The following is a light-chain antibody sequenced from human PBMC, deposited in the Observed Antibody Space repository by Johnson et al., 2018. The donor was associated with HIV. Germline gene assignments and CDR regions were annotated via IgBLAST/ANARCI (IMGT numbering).Light chain of an antibody. CDR3: GTWDSSLTAGYV. CDR1: SSNIGNNY. CDR2: DNN. Sequence: QSVLTQPPSVSAAPGQKVTISCSGSSSNIGNNYVSWYQQLPKTAPKLLIYDNNKRPSGIPDRFSGSKSGTSATLGITGLQTGDEADYYCGTWDSSLTAGYVFGTGATVTVL. V-gene: IGLV1-51*01. J-gene: IGLJ1*01.